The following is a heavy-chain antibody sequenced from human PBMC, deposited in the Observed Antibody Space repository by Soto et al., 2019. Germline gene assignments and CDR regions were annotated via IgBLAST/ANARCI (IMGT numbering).Heavy chain of an antibody. CDR3: AKDGRRVGPTLNWLDS. J-gene: IGHJ5*01. CDR1: GLSLSGYA. D-gene: IGHD1-26*01. Sequence: EVHLMESGGGLVQPGESLRLSCVVSGLSLSGYALSWVRQAPGKGLEWVSAVSGSGGTTYYADSVKGRFTISRDKSKNTLYLQMNGLRVEDTAKYFCAKDGRRVGPTLNWLDSWGQGTQVTVTS. CDR2: VSGSGGTT. V-gene: IGHV3-23*01.